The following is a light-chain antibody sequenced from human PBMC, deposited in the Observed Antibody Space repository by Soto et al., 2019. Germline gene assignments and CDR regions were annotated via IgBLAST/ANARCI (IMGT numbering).Light chain of an antibody. CDR2: GAS. J-gene: IGKJ1*01. V-gene: IGKV3-15*01. CDR1: QSVSSN. Sequence: EILMPQSHATLSVSPGGRSPLSGRASQSVSSNLAWYQQNPGQANRLLIYGASTRATGIPARFSGSGSGTEFTLTISSLQSEEFAVYYCKKYNNWPRTVGNGNKVGIK. CDR3: KKYNNWPRT.